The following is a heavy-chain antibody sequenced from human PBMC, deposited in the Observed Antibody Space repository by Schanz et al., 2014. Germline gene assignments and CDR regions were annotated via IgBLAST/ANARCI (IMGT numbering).Heavy chain of an antibody. D-gene: IGHD3-22*01. Sequence: EMQLLESGGGLAQPGGSLRLSCAASGITFSGYSMNWVRQAPGKGLEWVSYISGSSSTKYYADSVKGRFTISRDNGKKSLYLQMNSLRTEDTAVYFCAKSYDTSGYSGFDYWGQGTLVTVSS. CDR2: ISGSSSTK. CDR1: GITFSGYS. J-gene: IGHJ4*02. CDR3: AKSYDTSGYSGFDY. V-gene: IGHV3-48*01.